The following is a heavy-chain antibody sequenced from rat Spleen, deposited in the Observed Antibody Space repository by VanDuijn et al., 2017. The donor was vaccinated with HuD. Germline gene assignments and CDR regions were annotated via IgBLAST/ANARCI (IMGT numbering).Heavy chain of an antibody. Sequence: EVQLVESGGGLVQSGRSLKLSCIASGFTFNNYWMTWIRQAPGKGLEWVASIANTGGDNTYYRDSVKGRFTISRDNVKSTLYLQMDSLRSEDTATYYCTTVTMMVLRDWGQGVMVTVSS. V-gene: IGHV5-31*01. D-gene: IGHD1-12*02. J-gene: IGHJ2*01. CDR1: GFTFNNYW. CDR2: IANTGGDNT. CDR3: TTVTMMVLRD.